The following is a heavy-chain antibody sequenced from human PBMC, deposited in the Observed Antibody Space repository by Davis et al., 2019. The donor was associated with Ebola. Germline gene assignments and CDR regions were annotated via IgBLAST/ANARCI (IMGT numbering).Heavy chain of an antibody. Sequence: PGGSLRLSCAASGFTFSDHYLDWVRQAPGKGLEGVGRIRNKANSYTTEYAASVKGRFTVSRDDSKNLLSLQMNSLETEDTAVYYCAGGSVYTAFRTFEIWGQGTMVTVSS. J-gene: IGHJ3*02. CDR3: AGGSVYTAFRTFEI. CDR2: IRNKANSYTT. V-gene: IGHV3-72*01. CDR1: GFTFSDHY. D-gene: IGHD5-18*01.